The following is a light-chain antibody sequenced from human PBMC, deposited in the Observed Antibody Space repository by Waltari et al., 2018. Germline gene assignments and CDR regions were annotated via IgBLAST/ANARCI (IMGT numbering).Light chain of an antibody. CDR3: QQADRLPLT. Sequence: DIQMTQSPTSVSASVGDRVTITCRASQDILSLLAWYQQKPGKAPKLLISAASGLESGVPSRFSGRGSGTDFTLTISSLQPEDFATYYCQQADRLPLTFGGGTKVEIK. V-gene: IGKV1-12*01. CDR2: AAS. CDR1: QDILSL. J-gene: IGKJ4*01.